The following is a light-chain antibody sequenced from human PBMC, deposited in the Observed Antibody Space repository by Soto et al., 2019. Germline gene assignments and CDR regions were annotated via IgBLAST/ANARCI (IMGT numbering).Light chain of an antibody. CDR2: DVG. CDR1: SSDIGGYNF. J-gene: IGLJ1*01. CDR3: ISYRTVSTYV. V-gene: IGLV2-14*01. Sequence: QSALTQPASVSGSPGQSITIACTGTSSDIGGYNFVSWYQQHPGKAPKLLIYDVGNRPSGVSNRFSGSKSGNTASLTISGLQAEDEAHYYCISYRTVSTYVFVTGTKLTVL.